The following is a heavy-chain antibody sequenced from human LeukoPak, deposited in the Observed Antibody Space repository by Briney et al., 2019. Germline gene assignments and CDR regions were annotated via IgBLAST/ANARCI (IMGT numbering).Heavy chain of an antibody. CDR2: INAGTGNT. CDR3: ARVLLLWFGEPRGAFDI. V-gene: IGHV1-3*01. Sequence: GASVKVSCKASGYTFTSYATHWVRQAPGQRLEWMGWINAGTGNTKYSQKFQGRVTITRDTSASTAYMELSSLRSEDTAVYYCARVLLLWFGEPRGAFDIWGQGTMVTVSS. CDR1: GYTFTSYA. J-gene: IGHJ3*02. D-gene: IGHD3-10*01.